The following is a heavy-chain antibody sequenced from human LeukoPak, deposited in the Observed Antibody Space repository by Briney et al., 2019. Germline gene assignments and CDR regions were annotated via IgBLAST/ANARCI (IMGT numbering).Heavy chain of an antibody. Sequence: PSETLSLTCAVYGGSFSGYYWNWIRHPPGKGLEWIGEINHSGSTNYNPSLTSRVTISVDTSKSQFSLKLSAVSAADTAVYYCARAWVPRPRHFDYWGQGTLVTVSS. V-gene: IGHV4-34*01. CDR2: INHSGST. CDR1: GGSFSGYY. D-gene: IGHD4/OR15-4a*01. J-gene: IGHJ4*02. CDR3: ARAWVPRPRHFDY.